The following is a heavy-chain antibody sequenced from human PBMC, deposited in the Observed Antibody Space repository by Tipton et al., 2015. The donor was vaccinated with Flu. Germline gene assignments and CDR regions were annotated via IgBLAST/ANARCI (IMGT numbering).Heavy chain of an antibody. CDR1: GGSISSYY. CDR2: IYYSGST. CDR3: ARVQGEYDILTGYLFYGMDV. J-gene: IGHJ6*02. Sequence: TLSLTCTASGGSISSYYWSWIRQPPGKGLEWIGYIYYSGSTNYNPSLKSRVTISVDTSKNQFSLKLSSVTAADTAVYYCARVQGEYDILTGYLFYGMDVWGQGTTVTVSS. D-gene: IGHD3-9*01. V-gene: IGHV4-59*01.